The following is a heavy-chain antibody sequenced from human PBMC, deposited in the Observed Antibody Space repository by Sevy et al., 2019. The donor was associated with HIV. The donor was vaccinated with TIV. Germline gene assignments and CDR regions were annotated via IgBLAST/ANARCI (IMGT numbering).Heavy chain of an antibody. CDR3: ARTSSYGSGNYFDY. Sequence: ASVKVSCKASGYTFTIYGISWVRQAPEQGLEWMGWISAYRGNTNYAQNLQGRVTMTTDTSTTTAYMELRSLRFDDTAVYYCARTSSYGSGNYFDYWGQGTLVTVSS. J-gene: IGHJ4*02. CDR2: ISAYRGNT. D-gene: IGHD3-10*01. V-gene: IGHV1-18*01. CDR1: GYTFTIYG.